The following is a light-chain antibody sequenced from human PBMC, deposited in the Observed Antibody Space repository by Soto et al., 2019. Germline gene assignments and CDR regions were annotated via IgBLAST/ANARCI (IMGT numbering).Light chain of an antibody. CDR2: SNN. Sequence: QSVLTQPPSASGTPGQRVTISCSGSSSNIGSNTVNWYQQLSGTAPKLLIYSNNQRPSGVPDRFSGSKSGTSASLAISGLQSEDAADYYCAAWDDSLNGVVFGGGTKLTVL. CDR3: AAWDDSLNGVV. J-gene: IGLJ2*01. V-gene: IGLV1-44*01. CDR1: SSNIGSNT.